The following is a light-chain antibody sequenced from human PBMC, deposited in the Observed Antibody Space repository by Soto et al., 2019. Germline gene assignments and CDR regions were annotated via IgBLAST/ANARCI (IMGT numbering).Light chain of an antibody. CDR2: AAS. Sequence: DNQMTQSPSSLSASVGDRVTITCRASQGISNFLAWYQQKPGKVPKLLISAASTLQSGVPSRFSGSGSGTDFTLTITSLQPEDVATYYCQKYSSVITFGQGTRLEI. V-gene: IGKV1-27*01. CDR3: QKYSSVIT. J-gene: IGKJ5*01. CDR1: QGISNF.